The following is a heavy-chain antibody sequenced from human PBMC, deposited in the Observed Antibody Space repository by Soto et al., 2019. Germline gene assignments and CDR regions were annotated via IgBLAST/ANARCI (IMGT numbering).Heavy chain of an antibody. CDR2: ISKSDYT. D-gene: IGHD2-2*01. CDR3: AREDSIIIPAVSDF. Sequence: VQLVESGGGLVRPGGSLRLSCTVSGFAFNNYGINWVRQAPGKGLEWVSSISKSDYTYYSDSVKGRFTISRDNAKNSVSLQMNTLRVEDTAVYYCAREDSIIIPAVSDFWGQGTLVTVSS. J-gene: IGHJ4*02. CDR1: GFAFNNYG. V-gene: IGHV3-21*01.